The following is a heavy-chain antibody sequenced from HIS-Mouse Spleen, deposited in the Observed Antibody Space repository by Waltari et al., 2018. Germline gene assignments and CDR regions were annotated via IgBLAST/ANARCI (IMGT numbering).Heavy chain of an antibody. J-gene: IGHJ2*01. V-gene: IGHV4-39*07. D-gene: IGHD6-13*01. CDR3: AREIPYSSSWYDWYFDL. Sequence: QLQLQESGPGLVKPSETLSLTCTVPGGSISSSSYYWGWLRQPPGKGRGWIGSIYYSGSTYYNPSLKSRVTISVDTSKNQFSLKLSSVTAADTAVYYCAREIPYSSSWYDWYFDLWGRGTLVTVSS. CDR1: GGSISSSSYY. CDR2: IYYSGST.